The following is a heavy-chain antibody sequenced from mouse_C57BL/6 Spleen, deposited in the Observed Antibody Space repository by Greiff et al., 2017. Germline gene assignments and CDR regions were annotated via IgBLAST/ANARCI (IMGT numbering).Heavy chain of an antibody. CDR3: AREVGYGAFYFGY. V-gene: IGHV1-66*01. D-gene: IGHD1-1*02. CDR1: GYSFTSYY. CDR2: IYPGDGNT. J-gene: IGHJ3*01. Sequence: QVQLQQSGPELVKPGASVKISCKASGYSFTSYYIHWVKQRPGQGLEWIGWIYPGDGNTKYNEKFKGKATLTAATSSTTAYMKLSSLTSADSAVYYCAREVGYGAFYFGYWGQGTLVTVAA.